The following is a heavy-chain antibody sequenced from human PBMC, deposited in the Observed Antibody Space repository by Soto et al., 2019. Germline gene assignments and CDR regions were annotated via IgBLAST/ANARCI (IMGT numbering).Heavy chain of an antibody. J-gene: IGHJ3*02. CDR3: ARGSRSALDI. Sequence: ASVKVSCKASGYTFTSYGISWVRQAPGQGFEWMGWFSAYNGTTNCAQRLQGKVTMTPDTSRSTAYMELRSLRSEDTAVYYCARGSRSALDIWAKGQWSPSPQ. D-gene: IGHD6-13*01. CDR1: GYTFTSYG. V-gene: IGHV1-18*01. CDR2: FSAYNGTT.